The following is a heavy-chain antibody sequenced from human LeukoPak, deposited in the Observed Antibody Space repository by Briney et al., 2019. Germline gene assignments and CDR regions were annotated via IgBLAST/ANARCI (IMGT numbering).Heavy chain of an antibody. CDR1: GGSISSSSYY. J-gene: IGHJ4*02. V-gene: IGHV4-39*01. CDR3: ARQPYSSSWYFDY. D-gene: IGHD6-13*01. Sequence: SETLSLTCTVSGGSISSSSYYWGWVRQPPGKGLEWIGSIYYSGSTYYNPSLKSRVTISVDTSKNQFSLKLSSVTAADTAVYYCARQPYSSSWYFDYWGQGTLVTVSS. CDR2: IYYSGST.